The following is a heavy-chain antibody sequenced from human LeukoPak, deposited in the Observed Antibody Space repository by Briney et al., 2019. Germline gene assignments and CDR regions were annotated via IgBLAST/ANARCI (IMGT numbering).Heavy chain of an antibody. CDR2: IYYSGST. Sequence: SETLSLTCTVPGGSISSSSYYWGWIRQPPGKGLEWIGSIYYSGSTYYNPSLKSRVTISVDTSKNQFPLKLSSVTAADTAVYYCARTSIYYDSSGYMWGQGTLVTVSS. V-gene: IGHV4-39*06. CDR1: GGSISSSSYY. D-gene: IGHD3-22*01. CDR3: ARTSIYYDSSGYM. J-gene: IGHJ4*02.